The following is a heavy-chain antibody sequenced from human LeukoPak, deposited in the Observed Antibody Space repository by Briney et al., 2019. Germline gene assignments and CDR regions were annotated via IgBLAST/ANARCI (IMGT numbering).Heavy chain of an antibody. D-gene: IGHD6-13*01. Sequence: GASVKVSCKASGYTFTSYAMNWVRQAPGQGLEWMGWINTNTGNPTYAQGFTGRFVFSLDTSVSTAYLQISSLKAEDTAVYYCARVPQAAGTVGDYYYYYMDVWGKGTTVTVSS. CDR2: INTNTGNP. V-gene: IGHV7-4-1*02. J-gene: IGHJ6*03. CDR3: ARVPQAAGTVGDYYYYYMDV. CDR1: GYTFTSYA.